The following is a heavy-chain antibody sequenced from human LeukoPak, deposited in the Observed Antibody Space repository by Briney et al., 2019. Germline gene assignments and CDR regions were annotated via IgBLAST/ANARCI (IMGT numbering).Heavy chain of an antibody. CDR3: TSWGDTTAEYFQR. Sequence: GGSLRLSCVVSGFTFNRCWMNWVRQAPGKGLEWVAHINPDGRDTHYVDSVKGRFTISRDNAQNSMYLQMNSLRVEDTAVYYCTSWGDTTAEYFQRWGQGTLDTVSS. D-gene: IGHD2-21*02. J-gene: IGHJ1*01. CDR2: INPDGRDT. V-gene: IGHV3-7*01. CDR1: GFTFNRCW.